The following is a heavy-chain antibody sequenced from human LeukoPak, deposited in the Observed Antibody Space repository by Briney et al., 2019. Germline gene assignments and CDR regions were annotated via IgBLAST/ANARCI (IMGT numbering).Heavy chain of an antibody. V-gene: IGHV1-69*06. CDR3: ASRGCSGGSCRGYYYYYYMDV. CDR2: IIPIFGTA. Sequence: ASVKVSCKASGGTFSSYAISWVRQAPGQGLEWMGGIIPIFGTANYAQKFQGRVTITADKSTSTAYMELSSLRSEDTAVYYCASRGCSGGSCRGYYYYYYMDVWGKGTTVTVSS. D-gene: IGHD2-15*01. CDR1: GGTFSSYA. J-gene: IGHJ6*03.